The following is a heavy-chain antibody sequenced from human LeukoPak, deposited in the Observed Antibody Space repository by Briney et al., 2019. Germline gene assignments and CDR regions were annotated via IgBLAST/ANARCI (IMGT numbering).Heavy chain of an antibody. CDR1: GVSISSGDYY. V-gene: IGHV4-30-4*01. D-gene: IGHD6-13*01. CDR2: TYYSGST. CDR3: ARGMVGIAAASRIDD. Sequence: SETLSLTCTVSGVSISSGDYYWSWIRQPPGKGLEWIGYTYYSGSTYYNPSPKSRVTISVDTSKNQFSLKLSSVTAADTAVYYCARGMVGIAAASRIDDWGQGTLVTVSS. J-gene: IGHJ4*02.